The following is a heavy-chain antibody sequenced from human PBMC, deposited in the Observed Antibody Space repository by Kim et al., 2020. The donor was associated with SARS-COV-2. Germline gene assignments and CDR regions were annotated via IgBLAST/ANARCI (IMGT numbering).Heavy chain of an antibody. D-gene: IGHD3-9*01. CDR3: ASYYDLLTRYSKLRENFYYYAMDV. Sequence: ASVKVSCKASGYTFISYGFSWVRQAPGQGLEWMGWISAYNDNTNYAQKFQGRVTMTTDTSTSTAYMELRSLRSDDAAVYFCASYYDLLTRYSKLRENFYYYAMDVWGQGTTVTVSS. J-gene: IGHJ6*02. CDR1: GYTFISYG. V-gene: IGHV1-18*04. CDR2: ISAYNDNT.